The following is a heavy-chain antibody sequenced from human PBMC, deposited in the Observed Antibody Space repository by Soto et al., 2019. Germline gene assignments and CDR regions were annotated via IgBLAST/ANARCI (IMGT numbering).Heavy chain of an antibody. V-gene: IGHV1-18*01. CDR1: GYTFINHG. CDR2: IYPYNGNT. J-gene: IGHJ6*03. D-gene: IGHD6-19*01. Sequence: ASVKVSCKSSGYTFINHGIFWVRQAPGQGLEWMAWIYPYNGNTNYAQKFLGRVTLTTDTSTSTAYMDLRSLTSDDTAIYYCARGLVYSKQWLHYYHMDVWGKGTTVIVSS. CDR3: ARGLVYSKQWLHYYHMDV.